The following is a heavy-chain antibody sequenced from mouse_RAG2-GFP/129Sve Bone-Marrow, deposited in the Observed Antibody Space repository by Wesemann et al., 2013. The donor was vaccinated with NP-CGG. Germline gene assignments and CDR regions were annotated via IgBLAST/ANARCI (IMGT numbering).Heavy chain of an antibody. D-gene: IGHD1-1*02. V-gene: IGHV1S132*01. CDR3: ARGGNSFDY. J-gene: IGHJ2*01. CDR2: IFPGTGTT. CDR1: GYTFTSYW. Sequence: QVQLQQSGAELVKPGASVKLSCKTSGYTFTSYWIQWVKQRPGQGLGWIGEIFPGTGTTYYNEKFKGKATLTIDTSSSTAYMQLSSLTSEDSAVYFCARGGNSFDYWGQGTTLTVSS.